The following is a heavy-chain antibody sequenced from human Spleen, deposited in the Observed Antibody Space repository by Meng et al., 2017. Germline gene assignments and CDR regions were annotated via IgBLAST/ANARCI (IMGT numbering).Heavy chain of an antibody. V-gene: IGHV4-31*03. J-gene: IGHJ1*01. CDR1: GGSISSGGYY. Sequence: QVPLQGAGPGLVKPSQTLSLTCTVSGGSISSGGYYWSWIRQHPGKGLEWIGYIYYSGSTYYNPSLKSRVTISVDTSKNQFSLKLSSVTAADTAVYYCARDGISSGWYRYFQHWGQGTLVTVSS. D-gene: IGHD6-19*01. CDR2: IYYSGST. CDR3: ARDGISSGWYRYFQH.